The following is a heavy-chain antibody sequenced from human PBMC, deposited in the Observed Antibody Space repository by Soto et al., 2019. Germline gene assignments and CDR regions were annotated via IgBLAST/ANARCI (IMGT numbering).Heavy chain of an antibody. V-gene: IGHV4-34*02. J-gene: IGHJ6*02. Sequence: QVQIQQWGAGLLRPSETLSLTCGVSGGSFSAYYWTWIRQPPGKGLEWIAEISHRGDTTYNPSLRSRVSISVDTSRNHFFLRLSSVTAADTAVYYCAINTVTPVDAMDVWGQGTTVIVS. CDR2: ISHRGDT. D-gene: IGHD4-4*01. CDR3: AINTVTPVDAMDV. CDR1: GGSFSAYY.